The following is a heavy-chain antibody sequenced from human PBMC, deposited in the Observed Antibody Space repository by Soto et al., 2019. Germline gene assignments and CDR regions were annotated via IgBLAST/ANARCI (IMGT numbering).Heavy chain of an antibody. J-gene: IGHJ4*02. V-gene: IGHV1-69*13. CDR3: ARDKKRSGSYYGPFDY. CDR1: GYTFYSHS. D-gene: IGHD1-26*01. CDR2: IIPIFGTA. Sequence: SVKVSCKASGYTFYSHSISWVRQAPGQGLEWMGGIIPIFGTANYAQKFQGRVTITADESTSTAYMELSSLRSEDTAVYYCARDKKRSGSYYGPFDYWGQGTLVNVSS.